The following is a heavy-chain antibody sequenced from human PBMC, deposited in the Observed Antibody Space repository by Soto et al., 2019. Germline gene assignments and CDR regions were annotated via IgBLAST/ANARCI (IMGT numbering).Heavy chain of an antibody. CDR3: ADRNRGLGGDY. J-gene: IGHJ4*02. Sequence: QVQLVQSGAEVKKPGSSVKVSCKASGGTFSSYTISWVRQAPGQGLEWMGRIIPILGIANYAQKFQGRVTITAYKSTSTANMELSSLRSEDTAVYYCADRNRGLGGDYWGQGTLVTVSS. CDR2: IIPILGIA. CDR1: GGTFSSYT. V-gene: IGHV1-69*02. D-gene: IGHD3-16*01.